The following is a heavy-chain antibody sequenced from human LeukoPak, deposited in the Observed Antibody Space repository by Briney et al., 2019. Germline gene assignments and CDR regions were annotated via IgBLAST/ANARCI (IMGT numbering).Heavy chain of an antibody. CDR1: GGSFSGYY. D-gene: IGHD6-6*01. J-gene: IGHJ5*02. V-gene: IGHV4-34*01. CDR3: ARVSIAARPRWFDP. CDR2: INHSGST. Sequence: SETLSLTCAVYGGSFSGYYWSWIRQPPGKGLEWIGEINHSGSTNCNPSLKSRVTISVDTSKNQFSLKLSSVTAADTAVYYCARVSIAARPRWFDPWGQGTLVTVSS.